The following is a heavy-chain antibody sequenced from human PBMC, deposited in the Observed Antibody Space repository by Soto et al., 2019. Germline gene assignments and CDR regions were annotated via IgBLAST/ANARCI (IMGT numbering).Heavy chain of an antibody. V-gene: IGHV1-69*13. Sequence: GASVKVSCKASGGTFSSYAISWVRQAPGQGPEWMGGIIPIFGTANYAQKFQGRVTITADESTSTAYMELSSLRSEDTAVYYCARGIGPHPYDILTGSFYGMDVWGQGTTVTVSS. J-gene: IGHJ6*02. CDR2: IIPIFGTA. CDR1: GGTFSSYA. D-gene: IGHD3-9*01. CDR3: ARGIGPHPYDILTGSFYGMDV.